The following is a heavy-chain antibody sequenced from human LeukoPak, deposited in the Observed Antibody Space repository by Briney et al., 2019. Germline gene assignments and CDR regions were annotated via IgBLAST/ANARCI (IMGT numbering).Heavy chain of an antibody. CDR3: AREEVERLVRDAYWYFDL. CDR1: GGSISSYY. CDR2: IYTIGST. J-gene: IGHJ2*01. V-gene: IGHV4-4*07. D-gene: IGHD6-19*01. Sequence: NSSETLSLTCTVSGGSISSYYWSWIRQPAGKGLEWIGRIYTIGSTNHNPSLKSRVTMSVDTSKNEFSLKLSSVTAADTAVYYCAREEVERLVRDAYWYFDLWGRGTLVTVSP.